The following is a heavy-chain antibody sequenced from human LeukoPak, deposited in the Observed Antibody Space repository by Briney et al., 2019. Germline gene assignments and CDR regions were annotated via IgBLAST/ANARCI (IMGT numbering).Heavy chain of an antibody. CDR2: VYAGGAT. J-gene: IGHJ4*02. D-gene: IGHD3-3*01. Sequence: GGSLRLSCTAPGFTVNANNMNWVRPAPGKGLEWVSLVYAGGATHHAESVKGRFTISRDSSSETLYLRMNSLTTDDTGVYYCASLGGASRGWWGQGILVTVSS. CDR1: GFTVNANN. CDR3: ASLGGASRGW. V-gene: IGHV3-66*02.